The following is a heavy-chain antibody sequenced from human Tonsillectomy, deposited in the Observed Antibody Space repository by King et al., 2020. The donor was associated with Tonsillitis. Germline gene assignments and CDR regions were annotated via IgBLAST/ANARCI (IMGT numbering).Heavy chain of an antibody. D-gene: IGHD2/OR15-2a*01. CDR2: IFSNDEK. J-gene: IGHJ4*02. CDR3: ARTMGRYDLDSTTYHFDY. V-gene: IGHV2-26*01. CDR1: GFSLSNARMG. Sequence: TLKESGPVLVKPTETLTLTCTVSGFSLSNARMGVSWIRQPPGKALEWLADIFSNDEKSYSTSLKSRLTISKDTSKSQVVLSVTNMDPVDTATYYCARTMGRYDLDSTTYHFDYWGQGTLVTVSS.